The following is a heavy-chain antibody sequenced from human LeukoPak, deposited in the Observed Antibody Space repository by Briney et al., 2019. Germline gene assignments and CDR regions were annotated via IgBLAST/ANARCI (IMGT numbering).Heavy chain of an antibody. CDR3: ARDRDYGDYNTQDLFVY. D-gene: IGHD4-17*01. Sequence: ASVKVSCKASGGTFSSTTINWVRQAPGQGLEWMGWISAYNGNTNYAQKFQGRVTMTTDTSTSTAYMELRSLRSDDTAVYYCARDRDYGDYNTQDLFVYWGQGTLVTVSS. V-gene: IGHV1-18*01. J-gene: IGHJ4*02. CDR2: ISAYNGNT. CDR1: GGTFSSTT.